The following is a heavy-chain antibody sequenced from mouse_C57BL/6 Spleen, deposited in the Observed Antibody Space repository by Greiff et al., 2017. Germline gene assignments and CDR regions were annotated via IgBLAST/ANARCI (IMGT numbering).Heavy chain of an antibody. J-gene: IGHJ2*01. CDR2: IYPGDGDT. D-gene: IGHD2-2*01. CDR3: ARGVTTDY. V-gene: IGHV1-82*01. CDR1: GYAFSSSW. Sequence: QVQLQQSGPELVKPVGPVKIFCTASGYAFSSSWMNWVKQGPGKGLEWSGRIYPGDGDTNYNGKFKGKATLTADKSSSTAYMQLSSLTSEDSAVYFCARGVTTDYWGQGTTLTVSS.